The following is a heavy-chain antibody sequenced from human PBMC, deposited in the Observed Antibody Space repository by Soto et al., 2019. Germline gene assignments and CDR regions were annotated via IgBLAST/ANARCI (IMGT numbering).Heavy chain of an antibody. CDR2: IIPIFGTA. CDR3: ARDSREHHGYYYYGMDV. CDR1: GGTFSSYA. V-gene: IGHV1-69*12. J-gene: IGHJ6*02. Sequence: QVQLVQYGAEGKKPGSSVKVSCKASGGTFSSYAISWVRQAPGQGLAWMGGIIPIFGTANYAQKFQGRVTINEDESTSTAYMELSSLRSEDTAVYYCARDSREHHGYYYYGMDVWGQGTTVTVSS.